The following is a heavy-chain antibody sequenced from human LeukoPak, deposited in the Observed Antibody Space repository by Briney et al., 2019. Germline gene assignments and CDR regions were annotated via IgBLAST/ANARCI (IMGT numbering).Heavy chain of an antibody. Sequence: QPGRSLRLSCAASGFTFSSYGMHWVRQAPGKGLEWVAVISYDGSNKYYADSVKGRFTISRDNSKNTLYLQMNSLRAEDTAVYYCAPGRDYGAGWGQGTLVTVSS. CDR2: ISYDGSNK. CDR3: APGRDYGAG. CDR1: GFTFSSYG. J-gene: IGHJ4*02. D-gene: IGHD4-17*01. V-gene: IGHV3-30*03.